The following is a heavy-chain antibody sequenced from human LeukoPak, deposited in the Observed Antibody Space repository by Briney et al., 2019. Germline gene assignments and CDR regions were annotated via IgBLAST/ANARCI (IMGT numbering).Heavy chain of an antibody. D-gene: IGHD4-17*01. CDR1: GYTFIFYY. Sequence: ASVKVSCKASGYTFIFYYVHWVRQAPGQGLEWMGWISGYDGNTNYAQKLRGRVTMTTDTSTSTAYMDLRSLRSDDTALYYCARTVTTSSYYFDYWGQGTLVTVSS. J-gene: IGHJ4*02. V-gene: IGHV1-18*04. CDR3: ARTVTTSSYYFDY. CDR2: ISGYDGNT.